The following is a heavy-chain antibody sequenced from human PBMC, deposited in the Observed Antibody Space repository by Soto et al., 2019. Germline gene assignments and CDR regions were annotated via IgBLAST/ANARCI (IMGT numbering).Heavy chain of an antibody. CDR1: GGTFSSYR. CDR3: ARDDCTNGVCYIAY. V-gene: IGHV1-18*01. Sequence: ASVKVSCKASGGTFSSYRINWVRQAPGQGLEWMGWINAYNGYTNYAQKLQGRVTLNADTSTSTAYMELRSLRSDDTAVYFCARDDCTNGVCYIAYWGQGTLVTVSS. CDR2: INAYNGYT. D-gene: IGHD2-8*01. J-gene: IGHJ4*02.